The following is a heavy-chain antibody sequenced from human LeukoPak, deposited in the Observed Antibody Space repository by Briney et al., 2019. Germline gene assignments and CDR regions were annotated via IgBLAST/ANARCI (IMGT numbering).Heavy chain of an antibody. J-gene: IGHJ5*02. D-gene: IGHD7-27*01. CDR3: AREWGRAWGSNWFDP. CDR1: GYTFTTYY. V-gene: IGHV1-46*01. Sequence: GASVKVSCKASGYTFTTYYMHWVRQAPGQGLEWMGIIKPSDGSTSYAQKFQGRVTMTTDASTSTAYMELRSLRSDDTAVYYCAREWGRAWGSNWFDPWGQGTLVTVSS. CDR2: IKPSDGST.